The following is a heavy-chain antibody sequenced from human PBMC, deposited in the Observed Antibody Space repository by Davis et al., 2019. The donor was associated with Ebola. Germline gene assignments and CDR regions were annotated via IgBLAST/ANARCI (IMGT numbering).Heavy chain of an antibody. J-gene: IGHJ4*02. D-gene: IGHD6-6*01. V-gene: IGHV3-13*01. CDR1: GFTFSSYD. Sequence: PGGSLRLSCAASGFTFSSYDMHWVRQVTGKGLEWVSAFGTAGDTYYPGSVKGRFTISRENAMNSLYLQMNSLRAGDTAVYYCARAHFGRSSFDYWGQGTLVTVSS. CDR3: ARAHFGRSSFDY. CDR2: FGTAGDT.